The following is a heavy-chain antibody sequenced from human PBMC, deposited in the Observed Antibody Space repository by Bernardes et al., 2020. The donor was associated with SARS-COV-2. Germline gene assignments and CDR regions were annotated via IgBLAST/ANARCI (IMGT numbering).Heavy chain of an antibody. J-gene: IGHJ4*02. CDR1: GFTFSNYW. V-gene: IGHV3-74*01. CDR3: VRGPSGGYGRFDY. Sequence: GGSLRLSCAASGFTFSNYWMTWVRQAPGKGLEWVSRINSDGSITTYGDSVKGRFTISRDNAKNTLYLQMNSLRAEDTAVYYCVRGPSGGYGRFDYWGQGAMVTVSS. CDR2: INSDGSIT. D-gene: IGHD5-12*01.